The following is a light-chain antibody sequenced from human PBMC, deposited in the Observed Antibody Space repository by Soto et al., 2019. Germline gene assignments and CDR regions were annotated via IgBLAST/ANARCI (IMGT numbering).Light chain of an antibody. Sequence: QSALTQPPSASGSPGQSLSISCTGTSSDVGFYNFVSWYQQPPGKAPKLEIYEVTKRPSGVPDRFSGSKSVSTASLTVSGLQADDEADYDGPSYAGTKLFVFGSGTKVAVL. CDR1: SSDVGFYNF. CDR3: PSYAGTKLFV. V-gene: IGLV2-8*01. CDR2: EVT. J-gene: IGLJ1*01.